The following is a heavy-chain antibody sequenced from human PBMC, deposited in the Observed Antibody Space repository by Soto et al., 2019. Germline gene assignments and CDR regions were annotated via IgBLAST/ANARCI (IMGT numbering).Heavy chain of an antibody. CDR2: IKSKTDGGTT. J-gene: IGHJ1*01. Sequence: GGSLRLSCAASGFTFSNAWMSWVRQAPGKGLEWVGRIKSKTDGGTTDYAAPVKGRFTISRDDSKNTLYLQMNSLKTEDTAVYYCTTGSYYDILTGYYNVPFQNWGQGTLVTVSS. V-gene: IGHV3-15*01. CDR3: TTGSYYDILTGYYNVPFQN. D-gene: IGHD3-9*01. CDR1: GFTFSNAW.